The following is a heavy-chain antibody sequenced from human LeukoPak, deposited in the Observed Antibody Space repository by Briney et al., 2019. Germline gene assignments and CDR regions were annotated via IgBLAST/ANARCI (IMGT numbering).Heavy chain of an antibody. J-gene: IGHJ6*02. V-gene: IGHV4-59*01. Sequence: SETLSLTCNISGGSISNYYWNWIRQSPGKGLEWIGNIYYSGSTNYNPSLRSRVTISVETSKNQMSLNLSSVTAADTALYYCARSSGYYSDYSYYAMDVWGQGTTVTVSS. CDR3: ARSSGYYSDYSYYAMDV. CDR2: IYYSGST. D-gene: IGHD2/OR15-2a*01. CDR1: GGSISNYY.